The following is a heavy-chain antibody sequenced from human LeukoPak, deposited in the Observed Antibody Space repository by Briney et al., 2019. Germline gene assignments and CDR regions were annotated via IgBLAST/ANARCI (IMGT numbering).Heavy chain of an antibody. Sequence: GESLKISCKGSGYSVTSYWIGWVRQMPGKRLEWMGIIYPGDSDTRYSPSFQGQVTISADKSISTAYLQWSSLKASDTPMYYSARSRTMIVVFPFDPWGQGTLVTVSS. V-gene: IGHV5-51*01. CDR1: GYSVTSYW. CDR2: IYPGDSDT. CDR3: ARSRTMIVVFPFDP. J-gene: IGHJ5*02. D-gene: IGHD3-22*01.